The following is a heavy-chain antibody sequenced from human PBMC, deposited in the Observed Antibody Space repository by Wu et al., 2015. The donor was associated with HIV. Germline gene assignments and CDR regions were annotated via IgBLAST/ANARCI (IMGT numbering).Heavy chain of an antibody. J-gene: IGHJ6*03. CDR1: GGTFNSFG. V-gene: IGHV1-2*02. CDR3: ARDWLVSSLLLAYFYMDI. Sequence: QVQLAQSGAEMKKPGSSVKVSCKASGGTFNSFGISWVREAPGHGLEWMGWINPDTGDTRFAQIFKGRISMTRDTSTTTVNLILASLKSNDTATYYCARDWLVSSLLLAYFYMDIVGNGTTVIV. D-gene: IGHD2/OR15-2a*01. CDR2: INPDTGDT.